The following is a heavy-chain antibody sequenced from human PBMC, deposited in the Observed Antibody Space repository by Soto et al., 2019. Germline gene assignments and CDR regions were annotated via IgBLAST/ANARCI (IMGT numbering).Heavy chain of an antibody. CDR1: GFTFSSYS. CDR3: ARDGESTVTRDDAFDI. CDR2: ISSSSYI. J-gene: IGHJ3*02. D-gene: IGHD4-17*01. Sequence: AGGSLRLSCAASGFTFSSYSMNWVRQAPGKGLEWVSSISSSSYIYYADSVKGRFTISRDNAKNSLYLQMNSLRAEDTAVYYCARDGESTVTRDDAFDIWGQGTMVTVSS. V-gene: IGHV3-21*01.